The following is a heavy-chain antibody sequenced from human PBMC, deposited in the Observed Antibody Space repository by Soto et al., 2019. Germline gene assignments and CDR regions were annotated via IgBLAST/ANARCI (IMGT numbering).Heavy chain of an antibody. J-gene: IGHJ6*03. Sequence: ASVKVSCKASGYTITVYYIHWVRQAPGQGLEWIGWINPKSGGTHYAQNFQGWVTMARDTSISTAYMELSRLKSDDTAVYYCARGYCSGTSCYAANYYYYMDVWGTGTTVTVSS. D-gene: IGHD2-2*01. V-gene: IGHV1-2*04. CDR1: GYTITVYY. CDR3: ARGYCSGTSCYAANYYYYMDV. CDR2: INPKSGGT.